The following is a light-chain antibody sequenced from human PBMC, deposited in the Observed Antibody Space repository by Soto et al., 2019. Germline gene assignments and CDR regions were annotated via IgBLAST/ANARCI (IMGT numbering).Light chain of an antibody. CDR3: QQYQSSWT. J-gene: IGKJ1*01. CDR2: DAS. Sequence: DIQMTQSPSTLSASGGDRVIITCRASQSVSSWLAWYQQKPGKVPNLLIYDASNLESGVPSRFSGSGSGTEFTLTISSLRPDDFATYYCQQYQSSWTFGQGTKVDIK. V-gene: IGKV1-5*01. CDR1: QSVSSW.